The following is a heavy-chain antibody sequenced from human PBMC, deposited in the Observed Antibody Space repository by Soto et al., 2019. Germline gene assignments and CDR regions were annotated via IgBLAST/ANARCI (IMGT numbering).Heavy chain of an antibody. Sequence: PGGSLRLSCAASGFTFSNYGIHWVRQAPGKGLEWVAVISYDGSNKYYADSVKGRFTISRDNSKNTLYLQMNSLRAEDTAVYYCAKERDVVNFFFDYWGQGTLVTVSS. J-gene: IGHJ4*02. CDR1: GFTFSNYG. V-gene: IGHV3-30*18. D-gene: IGHD3-16*02. CDR3: AKERDVVNFFFDY. CDR2: ISYDGSNK.